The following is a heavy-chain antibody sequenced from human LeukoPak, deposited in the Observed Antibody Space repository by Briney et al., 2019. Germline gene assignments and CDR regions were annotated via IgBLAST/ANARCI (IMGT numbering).Heavy chain of an antibody. CDR2: INHSGST. CDR1: GGSFSGYY. CDR3: ARVFSDSSSWYVVY. J-gene: IGHJ4*02. Sequence: SETLSLTCAVYGGSFSGYYWSWIRQPPGKGLEWIGEINHSGSTNYNPSLKSRVTISVDTSKNQFSLKLSSVTAADTAVYYCARVFSDSSSWYVVYWGQGTLVTVSS. D-gene: IGHD6-13*01. V-gene: IGHV4-34*01.